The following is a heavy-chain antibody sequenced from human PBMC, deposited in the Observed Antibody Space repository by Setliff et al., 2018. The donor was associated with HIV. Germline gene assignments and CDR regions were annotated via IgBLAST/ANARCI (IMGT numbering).Heavy chain of an antibody. D-gene: IGHD2-21*01. CDR3: TRAQIAAPRPFDY. J-gene: IGHJ4*02. V-gene: IGHV4-34*01. Sequence: KPSETLSLTCAVYGGAFSGYYWTWIRQSPGRGLEWIGEVNHKGVTNYSPSLMRRATISAETSKNQFSLRLSSVTAADTALYFCTRAQIAAPRPFDYWGQGTLVTVSS. CDR1: GGAFSGYY. CDR2: VNHKGVT.